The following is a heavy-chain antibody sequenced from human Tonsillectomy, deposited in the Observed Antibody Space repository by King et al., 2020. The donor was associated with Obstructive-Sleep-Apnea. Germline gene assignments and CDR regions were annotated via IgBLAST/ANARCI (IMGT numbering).Heavy chain of an antibody. CDR2: IRSKVYSGTT. D-gene: IGHD3-3*01. CDR3: AREKDHYEFWSGPSDY. CDR1: GFTFGDYA. Sequence: QLVQSGGGLVQPGRSLRLSCRASGFTFGDYAMSWFRQAPGRGLEWVGFIRSKVYSGTTEYAASVKGRFTFSRDDSKSIAYLQMNSLKTEDTAIYYCAREKDHYEFWSGPSDYWGQGTLVTVSS. J-gene: IGHJ4*02. V-gene: IGHV3-49*03.